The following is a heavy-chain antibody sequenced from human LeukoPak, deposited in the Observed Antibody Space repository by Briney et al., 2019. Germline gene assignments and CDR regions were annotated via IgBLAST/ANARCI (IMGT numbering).Heavy chain of an antibody. D-gene: IGHD6-6*01. CDR2: INPNSGDT. CDR1: GYTFTDYY. CDR3: ARDLDKAGRRLNY. V-gene: IGHV1-2*02. Sequence: ASMKVSCKASGYTFTDYYIHCVRQAPGQGLEWMGWINPNSGDTNYARKFQGRVTLTRDTSISIAYMELTRLRSDDTAIYFCARDLDKAGRRLNYWGQGTLVTVSS. J-gene: IGHJ4*02.